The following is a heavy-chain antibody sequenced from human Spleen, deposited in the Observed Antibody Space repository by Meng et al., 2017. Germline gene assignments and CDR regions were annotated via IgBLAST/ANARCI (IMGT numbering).Heavy chain of an antibody. CDR1: GFTFSSYA. CDR3: ARGRYCGSTRCSYFDY. V-gene: IGHV3-30*01. D-gene: IGHD2-2*01. CDR2: ISYDGSNK. J-gene: IGHJ4*02. Sequence: GGSLRLSCAASGFTFSSYAMHWVRQAPGEGLEWVAVISYDGSNKYYADSVKGRFTISRDNSKNTLYLQMNSLRAEDTAVYYCARGRYCGSTRCSYFDYWGQGTLVTVSS.